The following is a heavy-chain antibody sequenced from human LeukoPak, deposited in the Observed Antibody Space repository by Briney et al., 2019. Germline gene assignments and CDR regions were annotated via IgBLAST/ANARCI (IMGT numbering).Heavy chain of an antibody. J-gene: IGHJ5*02. Sequence: SETLSLTCTVSGGSISSYYWSWIRQPAGKGLEWIGRIYTSESTNYNPSLKSRVTMSVDTSKNQFFLKLSSVTAADTAVYYCARDLMITFGGVITNWFDPWGQGTLVTVSS. CDR3: ARDLMITFGGVITNWFDP. CDR1: GGSISSYY. CDR2: IYTSEST. V-gene: IGHV4-4*07. D-gene: IGHD3-16*02.